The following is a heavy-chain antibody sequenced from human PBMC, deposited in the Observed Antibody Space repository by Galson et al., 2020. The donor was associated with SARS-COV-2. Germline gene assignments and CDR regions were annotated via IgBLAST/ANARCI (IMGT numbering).Heavy chain of an antibody. CDR2: ISDDGKKK. CDR1: GFPFSANA. V-gene: IGHV3-30*09. D-gene: IGHD3-3*01. CDR3: ATERYDNSRGLES. J-gene: IGHJ5*02. Sequence: GGSLRLSCAGLGFPFSANAMHWVRQAPGKGLEWVTVISDDGKKKYYAESVRGRFAISRDNSENTLYLQMNSLRPDDTGIYYCATERYDNSRGLESWGQGTLVTVSS.